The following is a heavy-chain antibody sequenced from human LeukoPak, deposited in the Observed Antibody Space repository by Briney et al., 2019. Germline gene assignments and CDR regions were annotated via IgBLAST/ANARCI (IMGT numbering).Heavy chain of an antibody. D-gene: IGHD4-23*01. CDR1: GFIFNAYG. CDR3: ANLLRWEPY. J-gene: IGHJ4*02. Sequence: GGSLRLSCAASGFIFNAYGMSWVRQAPGEGLQWVSSITVSTRTTYYADSVKGRFTISRDNSKNTLYLQMNSLRAEDTAVYYCANLLRWEPYWGQGTLVTVSS. CDR2: ITVSTRTT. V-gene: IGHV3-23*01.